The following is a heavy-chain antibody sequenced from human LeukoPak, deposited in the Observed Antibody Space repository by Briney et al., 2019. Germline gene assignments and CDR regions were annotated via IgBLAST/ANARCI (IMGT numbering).Heavy chain of an antibody. CDR1: GFTFSDYY. D-gene: IGHD5-24*01. V-gene: IGHV3-11*01. CDR3: ARDSRWLQSAELDY. Sequence: GGSLRLSCAASGFTFSDYYMSWIRQAPGKGLEWVSYISSSGSTIYYADSVKGRFTISRDNAKNSLYLQMNSLRAEDTSVYYCARDSRWLQSAELDYWGQGTLVTVSS. CDR2: ISSSGSTI. J-gene: IGHJ4*02.